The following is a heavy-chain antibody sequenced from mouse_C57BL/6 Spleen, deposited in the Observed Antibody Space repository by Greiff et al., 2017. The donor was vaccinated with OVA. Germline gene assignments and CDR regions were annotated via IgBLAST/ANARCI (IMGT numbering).Heavy chain of an antibody. Sequence: EVQGVESGGGLVQPGGSLKLSCAASGFTFSDYYMYWVRQTPEKRLEWVAYISNGGGSTYYPDTVKGRFTISRDNAKNTLYLQMSRLKSEDTAMYYCARHENWDGIYAMDYWGQGTSVTVSS. CDR2: ISNGGGST. CDR1: GFTFSDYY. CDR3: ARHENWDGIYAMDY. J-gene: IGHJ4*01. V-gene: IGHV5-12*01. D-gene: IGHD4-1*01.